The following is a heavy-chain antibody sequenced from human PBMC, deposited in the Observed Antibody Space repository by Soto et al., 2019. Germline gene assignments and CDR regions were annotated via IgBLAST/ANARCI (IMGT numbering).Heavy chain of an antibody. CDR3: ARSRGGYFDY. D-gene: IGHD3-22*01. V-gene: IGHV4-59*01. Sequence: SETLSLTCTVSGGSISSYYWSWIRQPPGKGPEWIGYIYYSGSTNYNPSLKSRVTISLDTSKNQFSLKLSSVTAADTAVYYCARSRGGYFDYWGQGTLVTVSS. CDR1: GGSISSYY. CDR2: IYYSGST. J-gene: IGHJ4*02.